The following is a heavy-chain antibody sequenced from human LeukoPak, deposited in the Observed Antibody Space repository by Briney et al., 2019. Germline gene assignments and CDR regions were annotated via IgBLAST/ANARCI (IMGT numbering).Heavy chain of an antibody. V-gene: IGHV3-30-3*01. D-gene: IGHD3-16*01. Sequence: GGSLRLSCAASGFTFSSYAMHWVRQAPGKGLEWGAVISYDGSNKYYADSVKGRFTISRDNSKNTLYLQMSSLRAEDTAVYYCAGGSWRVTWSYFDYWGQGTLVTVSS. CDR3: AGGSWRVTWSYFDY. CDR1: GFTFSSYA. CDR2: ISYDGSNK. J-gene: IGHJ4*02.